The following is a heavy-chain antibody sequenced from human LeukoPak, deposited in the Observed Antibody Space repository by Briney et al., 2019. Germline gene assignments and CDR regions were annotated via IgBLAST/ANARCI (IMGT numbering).Heavy chain of an antibody. V-gene: IGHV3-33*03. CDR3: ARGIPIPATHPIDY. D-gene: IGHD2-21*01. J-gene: IGHJ4*02. CDR2: IWYDGSHI. Sequence: GGSLRLSCAASGFTFTSYGMHWVRQAPGKGLEWVGMIWYDGSHIKYADSVEGRFSISRDTSKNTLYLQMNGLRADDMAVYYCARGIPIPATHPIDYWGQGSLVTVSS. CDR1: GFTFTSYG.